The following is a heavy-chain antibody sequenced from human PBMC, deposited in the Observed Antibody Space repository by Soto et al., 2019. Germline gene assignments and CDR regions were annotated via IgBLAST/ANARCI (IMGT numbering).Heavy chain of an antibody. Sequence: EVQLLESGGGLVQPGGSLRLSCAASGFTFSSYAMSWVRQAPGKGLEWVSAISGSGGSTYYADSVKGRFTISRDNSKNTLYRQMNSLIAEDTAVYYCAKDKGDGDCGDYLDYWGQGTLVTVSS. V-gene: IGHV3-23*01. CDR1: GFTFSSYA. J-gene: IGHJ4*02. D-gene: IGHD2-21*02. CDR2: ISGSGGST. CDR3: AKDKGDGDCGDYLDY.